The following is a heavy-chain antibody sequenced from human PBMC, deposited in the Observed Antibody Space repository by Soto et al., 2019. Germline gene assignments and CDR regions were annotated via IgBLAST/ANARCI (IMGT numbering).Heavy chain of an antibody. V-gene: IGHV3-48*02. CDR1: GFTFSSYS. Sequence: GGSLRLSCAASGFTFSSYSMNWVRQAPGKGLEWVSYISSSSSTIYYADSVKGRFTISRDNAKNSLYLQMNSLRDEDTAVYYCARIVGAIMYYYYYGTDVWGQGTTVTVSS. CDR3: ARIVGAIMYYYYYGTDV. J-gene: IGHJ6*02. D-gene: IGHD1-26*01. CDR2: ISSSSSTI.